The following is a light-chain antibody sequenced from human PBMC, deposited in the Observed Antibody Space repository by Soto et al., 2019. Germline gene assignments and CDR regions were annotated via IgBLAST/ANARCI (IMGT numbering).Light chain of an antibody. CDR3: CSDTSSSTHV. CDR2: DVN. J-gene: IGLJ1*01. CDR1: SSDVGGYNF. V-gene: IGLV2-14*03. Sequence: QSALTQPASVSGSPGQSITISCTGTSSDVGGYNFVSWYQQHPGKVPKLMIFDVNRRPSGDSDRFSGSKSGNTASLTISGLQAEDEGDYYCCSDTSSSTHVFGSGTKVTVL.